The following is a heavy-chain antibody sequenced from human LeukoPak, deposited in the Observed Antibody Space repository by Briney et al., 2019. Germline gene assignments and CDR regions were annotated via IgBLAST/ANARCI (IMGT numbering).Heavy chain of an antibody. CDR3: ARGPPAVAGMSTDY. J-gene: IGHJ4*02. V-gene: IGHV3-21*01. Sequence: XGSLRLSCAASGFTFSSYSMNWVRQAPGKGLEWVSSISSSSSYIYYADSVKGRFTISRDNAKNSLYLQMNSLRAEDTAVYYCARGPPAVAGMSTDYWGQGTLVTVSS. CDR1: GFTFSSYS. CDR2: ISSSSSYI. D-gene: IGHD6-19*01.